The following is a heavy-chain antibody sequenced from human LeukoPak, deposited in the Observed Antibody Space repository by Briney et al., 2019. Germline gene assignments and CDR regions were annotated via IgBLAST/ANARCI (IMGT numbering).Heavy chain of an antibody. Sequence: SETLSLTCTVSGDSISSYYWSWIRQPPGKGLEWIGYIYDTGSTNYNPSLKSRVTISVDTSKNQFSLKLSSVTAADAAVYYCARVLRDYPNWFDPWGQGTLVTVSS. D-gene: IGHD5-12*01. CDR2: IYDTGST. J-gene: IGHJ5*02. CDR1: GDSISSYY. CDR3: ARVLRDYPNWFDP. V-gene: IGHV4-59*01.